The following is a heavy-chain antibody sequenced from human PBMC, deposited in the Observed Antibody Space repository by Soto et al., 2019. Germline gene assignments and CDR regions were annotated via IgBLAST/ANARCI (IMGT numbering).Heavy chain of an antibody. CDR2: IYYSGST. Sequence: SETLSLTCTVSGGSISSGGYYWSWIRQHPGKGLEWIGYIYYSGSTYYNPSLKSRVTISVDTSKNQFSLKLSSVTAADTAVYYCARDRATVTNPYYYYYGMDVWGQGTTVTVSS. CDR1: GGSISSGGYY. V-gene: IGHV4-31*03. J-gene: IGHJ6*02. D-gene: IGHD4-17*01. CDR3: ARDRATVTNPYYYYYGMDV.